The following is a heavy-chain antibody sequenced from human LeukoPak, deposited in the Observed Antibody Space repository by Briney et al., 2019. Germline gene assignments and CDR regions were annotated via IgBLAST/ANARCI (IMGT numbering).Heavy chain of an antibody. J-gene: IGHJ4*02. CDR3: ARGYGGNVDY. V-gene: IGHV4-38-2*02. D-gene: IGHD4-23*01. CDR1: GYSLSSGNY. CDR2: IYHSGTT. Sequence: SETLSLTCTVSGYSLSSGNYWGWIRQPPGKGLEWIGNIYHSGTTYYNPSLKSRVTISVDTSNNQFSLKLSSVTAADTAMYYCARGYGGNVDYWGQGTLVTVSS.